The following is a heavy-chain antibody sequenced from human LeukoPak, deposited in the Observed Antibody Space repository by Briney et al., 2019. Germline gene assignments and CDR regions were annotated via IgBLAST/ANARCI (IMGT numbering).Heavy chain of an antibody. J-gene: IGHJ4*02. CDR1: GFTFSSYS. Sequence: GSLRLSCAASGFTFSSYSMNWVRQPPGKGLEWIGEINHSGSTNYNPSLKSRVTISVDTSKNQFSLKLSSVTAADTAVYYCARGSEDYYFDYWGQGTLVTVSS. CDR2: INHSGST. CDR3: ARGSEDYYFDY. V-gene: IGHV4-34*01.